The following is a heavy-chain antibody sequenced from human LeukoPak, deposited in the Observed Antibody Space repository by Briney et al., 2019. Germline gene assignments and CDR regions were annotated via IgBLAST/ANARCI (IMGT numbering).Heavy chain of an antibody. V-gene: IGHV1-69*13. Sequence: ASVTVSCTASGGTFSSYAISWVRQAPGQGLEWMGGIIPIFATANYAQKFQGRVTITADESTSTAYMELSSLRSEDTAVYYCARGPITTRSHFNYWGQGTLVTVSS. D-gene: IGHD3-22*01. CDR2: IIPIFATA. CDR1: GGTFSSYA. J-gene: IGHJ4*02. CDR3: ARGPITTRSHFNY.